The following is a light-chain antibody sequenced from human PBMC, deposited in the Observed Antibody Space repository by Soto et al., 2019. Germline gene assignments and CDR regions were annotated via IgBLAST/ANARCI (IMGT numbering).Light chain of an antibody. Sequence: QSALTQPASVSGSPGQSITISCTGTSSDVGGDSYVSWYQHHPGKAPKLMIYDVSNRPSGVSSRFSGSKSGNTASLTISGLPDDEDDYYYCSSYTSLSAVIFGGGTKVTVL. CDR1: SSDVGGDSY. CDR2: DVS. J-gene: IGLJ2*01. CDR3: SSYTSLSAVI. V-gene: IGLV2-14*03.